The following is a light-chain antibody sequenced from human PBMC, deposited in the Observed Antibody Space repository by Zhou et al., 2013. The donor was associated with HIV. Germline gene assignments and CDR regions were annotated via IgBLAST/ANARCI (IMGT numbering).Light chain of an antibody. CDR2: GAS. J-gene: IGKJ2*01. CDR1: QSVSSY. V-gene: IGKV3-15*01. CDR3: HQYNDWPPYT. Sequence: EIVLTQSPATLSLSPGERATLSCRASQSVSSYLAWYQQKPGQAPRLLIYGASTRATGIPARFSGSGSGTEFTLTISSLQSEDFAIYYCHQYNDWPPYTFGQGTKLEI.